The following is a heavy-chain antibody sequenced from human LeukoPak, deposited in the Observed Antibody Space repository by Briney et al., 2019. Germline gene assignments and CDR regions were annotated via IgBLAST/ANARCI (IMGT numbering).Heavy chain of an antibody. Sequence: SVKVSCKASGGTFSSYAISWVRQAPGQGLKWMGGIIPIFGTANYAQKFQGGVTITTDESTSTAYMELSSLRSEDTAVYYCARGKVVPAAYYYYYYMDVWGKGTTVTVSS. J-gene: IGHJ6*03. CDR2: IIPIFGTA. CDR3: ARGKVVPAAYYYYYYMDV. D-gene: IGHD2-2*01. CDR1: GGTFSSYA. V-gene: IGHV1-69*05.